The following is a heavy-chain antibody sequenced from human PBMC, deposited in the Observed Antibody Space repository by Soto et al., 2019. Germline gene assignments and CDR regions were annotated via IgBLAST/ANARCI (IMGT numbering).Heavy chain of an antibody. J-gene: IGHJ4*02. CDR2: ISGLNGNT. CDR3: AGDLIGEGGGGFFYH. V-gene: IGHV1-18*01. Sequence: QVHLVQSGVEVKKPGASVKVSCKASGYSFSTYGISWVRQAPGQGLEWKGWISGLNGNTNYAQNLQGRVTMTTDTSKSTGFIELRSLGFDDTGMFFCAGDLIGEGGGGFFYHWGQGTLVTVSS. CDR1: GYSFSTYG. D-gene: IGHD3-16*01.